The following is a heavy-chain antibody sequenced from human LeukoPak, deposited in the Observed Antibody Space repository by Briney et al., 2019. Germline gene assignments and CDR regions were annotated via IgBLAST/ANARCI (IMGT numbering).Heavy chain of an antibody. D-gene: IGHD4-23*01. J-gene: IGHJ6*02. CDR1: GFSVSSTY. Sequence: GGSLRLSCEASGFSVSSTYMTWVRQPPGKGLEWVSVLYSGGYANYTGSVKGRFSISRDDSKNTLYLQMNSLRADDTALYYCARAYGNSGMDVWGQGTTVTVSS. CDR3: ARAYGNSGMDV. V-gene: IGHV3-53*03. CDR2: LYSGGYA.